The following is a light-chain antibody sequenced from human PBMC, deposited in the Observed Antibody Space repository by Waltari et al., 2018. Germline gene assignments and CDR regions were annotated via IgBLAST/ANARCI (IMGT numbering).Light chain of an antibody. J-gene: IGLJ2*01. CDR3: AAWDDTLNGL. V-gene: IGLV1-47*01. Sequence: QSVLTQPPSASGTPGQTVTISCSGSSSNIGSNHVYWYQQLPGTAPRLLIYRNNQRPAGVPDRFSGSKSGASASLAISGLRSEDEADYYCAAWDDTLNGLFGGGTKLTVL. CDR2: RNN. CDR1: SSNIGSNH.